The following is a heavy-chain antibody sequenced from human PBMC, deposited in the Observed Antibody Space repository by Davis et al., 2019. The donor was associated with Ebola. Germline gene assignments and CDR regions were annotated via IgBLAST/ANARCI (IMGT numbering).Heavy chain of an antibody. V-gene: IGHV4-34*01. CDR2: IYYSGSA. J-gene: IGHJ4*02. CDR3: ARHPPHRMTTIDY. Sequence: SETLSLTCAVYGGSFSGYYWSWIRQPPGKGLEWIGSIYYSGSAYYNPSLKSRVTISVDTSKNQFSLKLSSVTAADTAVYYCARHPPHRMTTIDYWGQGTLVTVSS. CDR1: GGSFSGYY. D-gene: IGHD4-17*01.